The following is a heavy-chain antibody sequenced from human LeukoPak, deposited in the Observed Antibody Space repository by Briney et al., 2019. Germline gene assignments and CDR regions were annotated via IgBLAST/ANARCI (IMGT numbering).Heavy chain of an antibody. Sequence: GASVKVSCKASGYTFTGYYMDWVRQAPGQGLEWMGRINPNSGGTNYAQKFQGRVTMTRDTSISTAYMELSRLRSDDTAVYYCARVYTAMELFDYWGQGTLVTVSS. J-gene: IGHJ4*02. CDR3: ARVYTAMELFDY. D-gene: IGHD5-18*01. CDR2: INPNSGGT. V-gene: IGHV1-2*06. CDR1: GYTFTGYY.